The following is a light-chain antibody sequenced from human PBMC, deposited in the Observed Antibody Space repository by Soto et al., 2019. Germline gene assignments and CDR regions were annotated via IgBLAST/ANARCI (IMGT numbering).Light chain of an antibody. CDR1: SSDIGDYDY. Sequence: QSVLAQPASVSGSPGQSITISCTGSSSDIGDYDYVSWYQQHPGKAPKVLISEVSNRPSGVSNRFSGSKSGNPASLTISGLQAEDEADYYCNSYATGNTRVFGTGTRSPS. CDR3: NSYATGNTRV. CDR2: EVS. V-gene: IGLV2-14*01. J-gene: IGLJ1*01.